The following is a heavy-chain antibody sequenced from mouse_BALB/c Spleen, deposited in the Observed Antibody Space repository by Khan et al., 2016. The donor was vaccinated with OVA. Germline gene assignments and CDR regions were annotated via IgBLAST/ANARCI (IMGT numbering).Heavy chain of an antibody. CDR1: GYSITRDYA. J-gene: IGHJ4*01. V-gene: IGHV3-2*02. D-gene: IGHD4-1*01. CDR3: ASELGRFYAMDY. CDR2: ITNSGST. Sequence: EVQLQESGPGLVKPSQSLSLTCTVTGYSITRDYAWNWIRQFPGNKLEWMGYITNSGSTNYNPSLKSRISITRDTSNNQFFLQLNSVTTEDTATYYCASELGRFYAMDYWGQGTSVTVSA.